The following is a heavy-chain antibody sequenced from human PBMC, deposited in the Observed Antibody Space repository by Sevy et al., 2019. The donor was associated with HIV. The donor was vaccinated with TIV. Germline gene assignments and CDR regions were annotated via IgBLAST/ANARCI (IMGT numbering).Heavy chain of an antibody. V-gene: IGHV3-23*01. CDR2: ISGSGDIT. Sequence: GGSLRLSCAACGFTFSRFAMSWVRQAPGKGLEWVSIISGSGDITYYEQSVKGRFTISRDNSKNTLSLQMNSLRAEDTAIYFCAKTDRISALGQFDYWGQGTLVTVSS. CDR1: GFTFSRFA. J-gene: IGHJ4*02. CDR3: AKTDRISALGQFDY. D-gene: IGHD6-13*01.